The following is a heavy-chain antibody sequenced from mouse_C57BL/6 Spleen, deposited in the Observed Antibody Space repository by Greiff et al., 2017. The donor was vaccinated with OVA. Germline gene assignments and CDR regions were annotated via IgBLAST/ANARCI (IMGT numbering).Heavy chain of an antibody. CDR3: ARSRWVVTDYFDY. CDR2: INPNNGGT. Sequence: EVKLQQSGPELVKPGASVKISCKASGYTFTDYYMNWVKQSHGKSLEWIGDINPNNGGTSYNQKFKGKATLTVDKSSSTAYMELRSLTSEDSAVYYCARSRWVVTDYFDYWGQGTTLTVSS. V-gene: IGHV1-26*01. J-gene: IGHJ2*01. CDR1: GYTFTDYY. D-gene: IGHD1-1*01.